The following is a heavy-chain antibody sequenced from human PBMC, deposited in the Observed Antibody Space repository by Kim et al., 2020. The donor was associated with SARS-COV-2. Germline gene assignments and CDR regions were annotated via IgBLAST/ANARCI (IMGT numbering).Heavy chain of an antibody. CDR3: ARNVV. CDR2: KYDGSDK. D-gene: IGHD2-21*01. V-gene: IGHV3-7*03. Sequence: KYDGSDKYYADSVRGRFTISRDNAKKSLYLDMHSLRVEDTGVYSCARNVVWGQGTLVTVSS. J-gene: IGHJ4*02.